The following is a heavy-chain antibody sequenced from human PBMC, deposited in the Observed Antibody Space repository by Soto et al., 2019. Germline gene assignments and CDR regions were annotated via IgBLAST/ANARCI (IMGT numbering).Heavy chain of an antibody. D-gene: IGHD3-22*01. CDR2: IYYSGST. Sequence: VQLQESGPGLVRPSQTLSLTCTVSGGSISSAGFFWSWVRQHPGKGLEWIGYIYYSGSTYYNPSLKSRVTISVDTSKNQFSLKLSSVTAADTAVYYCASRRDDSSGIRFDPWGQGTLVTVSS. CDR1: GGSISSAGFF. CDR3: ASRRDDSSGIRFDP. J-gene: IGHJ5*02. V-gene: IGHV4-31*03.